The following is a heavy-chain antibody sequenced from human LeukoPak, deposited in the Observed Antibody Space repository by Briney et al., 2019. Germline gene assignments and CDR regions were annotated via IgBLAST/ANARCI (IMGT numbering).Heavy chain of an antibody. CDR2: IYSGGST. Sequence: ARGSLRLSCAASGFTVGSHYMSWVRQAPGKGLEWVSVIYSGGSTDYVNCRITRFTIYRDNSKNTLYLKMSSLRDEDTAVYYCAGGGQASSWIGYWGQGTLVTVSS. CDR1: GFTVGSHY. CDR3: AGGGQASSWIGY. J-gene: IGHJ4*02. V-gene: IGHV3-53*01. D-gene: IGHD2-15*01.